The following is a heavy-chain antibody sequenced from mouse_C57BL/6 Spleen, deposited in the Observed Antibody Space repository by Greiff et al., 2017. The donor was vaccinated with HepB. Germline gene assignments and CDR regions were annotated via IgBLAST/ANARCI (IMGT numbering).Heavy chain of an antibody. Sequence: VQLQQSGPELVKPGASVKISCKASGYAFSSSWMNWVKQRPGKGLEWIGRIYPGDGDTNYNGKFKGKATLTADKSSSTAYMQLSSLTSEDSAVYFCARWLRYYAMDYWGQRTSHTVSS. J-gene: IGHJ4*01. D-gene: IGHD2-2*01. CDR1: GYAFSSSW. V-gene: IGHV1-82*01. CDR2: IYPGDGDT. CDR3: ARWLRYYAMDY.